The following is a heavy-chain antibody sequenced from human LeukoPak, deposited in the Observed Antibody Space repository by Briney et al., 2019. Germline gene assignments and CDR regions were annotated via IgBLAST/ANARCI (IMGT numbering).Heavy chain of an antibody. V-gene: IGHV3-30*04. Sequence: GGSLRLSCAASGFTFSSYAMHWVRQAPGKGLEWVAVIPYDGSNKYYADSVKGRFTISRDNSKNTLYLQMNSLRAEDTAVYYCARGLDSSGWDDYWGQGTLVTVSS. CDR2: IPYDGSNK. CDR1: GFTFSSYA. D-gene: IGHD6-19*01. CDR3: ARGLDSSGWDDY. J-gene: IGHJ4*02.